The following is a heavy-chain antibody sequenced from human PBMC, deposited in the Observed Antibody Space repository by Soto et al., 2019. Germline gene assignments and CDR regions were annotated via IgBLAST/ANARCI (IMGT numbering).Heavy chain of an antibody. J-gene: IGHJ3*02. CDR3: ASSPRTYDYDAFDI. CDR1: GFTFSSYW. Sequence: EVQLVESGGGLVQPGGSLRLSCAASGFTFSSYWMSWVRQAPGKGLEWVANIKQDGSEKYYVDSVKGRFTISRDNAKNALYQQMNSLRAEDTAVYYCASSPRTYDYDAFDIWGQGTMVTVSS. D-gene: IGHD5-12*01. CDR2: IKQDGSEK. V-gene: IGHV3-7*01.